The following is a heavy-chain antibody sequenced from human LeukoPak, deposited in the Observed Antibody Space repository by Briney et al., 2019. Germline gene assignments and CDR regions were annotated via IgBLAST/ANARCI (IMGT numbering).Heavy chain of an antibody. CDR1: GFSFSAAW. V-gene: IGHV3-7*01. CDR3: VNLGYSD. CDR2: IKNDGSDK. J-gene: IGHJ4*02. Sequence: PGGSLRLSCEASGFSFSAAWMTWVRQAPGKGLEWVATIKNDGSDKYYVDSVKGRFTPSRDNAKNLVYLPMNSLRVEDTAVYYCVNLGYSDGGQGTLVTVSS. D-gene: IGHD5-12*01.